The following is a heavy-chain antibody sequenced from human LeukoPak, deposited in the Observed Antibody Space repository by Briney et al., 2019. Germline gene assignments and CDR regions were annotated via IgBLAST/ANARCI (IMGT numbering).Heavy chain of an antibody. V-gene: IGHV3-21*01. CDR3: ARVRVVTALGYFDY. J-gene: IGHJ4*02. CDR2: ISSSSSYI. D-gene: IGHD2-21*02. Sequence: PGGFLRLSCAASGFTFSSYSMNWVRQAPGKGLEWVSSISSSSSYIYYADSVKGRFTISRDNAKNSLYLQMNSLRAEDTAVYYCARVRVVTALGYFDYWGQGTLVTVSS. CDR1: GFTFSSYS.